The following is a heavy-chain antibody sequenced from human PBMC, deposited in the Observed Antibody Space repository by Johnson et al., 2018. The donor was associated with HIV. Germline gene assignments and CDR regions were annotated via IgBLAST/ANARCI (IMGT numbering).Heavy chain of an antibody. CDR1: GFAFSGYA. J-gene: IGHJ3*01. CDR2: ISYDGTQK. V-gene: IGHV3-30*04. Sequence: QVQLVESGGGVVQPGRSLRLSCAASGFAFSGYALHWVRQAPGKGLEWVALISYDGTQKYSAGSVKGRFTISRDNSKDTLYLQMNKLRIEDTALYYCARSLHDYGDYLWGRDAFDLWGQGTMVIVSS. D-gene: IGHD4-17*01. CDR3: ARSLHDYGDYLWGRDAFDL.